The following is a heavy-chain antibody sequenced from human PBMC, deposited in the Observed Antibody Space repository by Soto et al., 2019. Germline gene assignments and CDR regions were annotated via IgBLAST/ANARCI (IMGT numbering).Heavy chain of an antibody. Sequence: GGSLRLSCTASGFTFGDYAMSWFRQAPGKGLEWVGFIRSKAYGGTTEYAASVKGRFTISRDDSKSIAYLQMNSLKTEDTAVYYCTRDRYQLNPHSSSSHYYYYGMDVWGQGTTVTVSS. V-gene: IGHV3-49*03. CDR2: IRSKAYGGTT. J-gene: IGHJ6*02. CDR1: GFTFGDYA. D-gene: IGHD6-6*01. CDR3: TRDRYQLNPHSSSSHYYYYGMDV.